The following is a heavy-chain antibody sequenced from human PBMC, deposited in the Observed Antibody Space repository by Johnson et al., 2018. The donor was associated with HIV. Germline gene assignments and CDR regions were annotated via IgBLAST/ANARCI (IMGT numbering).Heavy chain of an antibody. Sequence: VQLVESLRLSCAGSGFTFNNYDMHWVRQSTGKGLEWVSGINWNGGSTGYADSVKGRFTISRDNAKNSLYLQMNSLRAEDTALYYCTRASSDWYGVAVDIWGQGTMVTVSS. CDR3: TRASSDWYGVAVDI. CDR2: INWNGGST. CDR1: GFTFNNYD. V-gene: IGHV3-20*04. J-gene: IGHJ3*02. D-gene: IGHD6-19*01.